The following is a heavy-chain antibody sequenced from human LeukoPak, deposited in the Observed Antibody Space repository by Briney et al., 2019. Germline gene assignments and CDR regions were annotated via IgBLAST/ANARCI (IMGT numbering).Heavy chain of an antibody. J-gene: IGHJ3*02. Sequence: AGGSLRLSCAASEFTFSYYEMNWVRQAPGKGLEWVSYISSSGSTIHYADSVKGRFTISRDNAKNSLYLQMSSLRAEDTAVYYCARDQFIHAFDIWGQGTMVTVSS. CDR3: ARDQFIHAFDI. V-gene: IGHV3-48*03. D-gene: IGHD5-24*01. CDR2: ISSSGSTI. CDR1: EFTFSYYE.